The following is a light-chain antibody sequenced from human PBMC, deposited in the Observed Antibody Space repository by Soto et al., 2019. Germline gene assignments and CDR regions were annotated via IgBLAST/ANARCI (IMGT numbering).Light chain of an antibody. CDR1: QSLSRN. Sequence: EILMTQSPATLSVSPGERATLSCRASQSLSRNLAWYQQKPGQAPRLLIYGASTRASGIPARFSGSGSGTEFTLPISSLQSEDYDWPPAFTFGPGTKVDL. J-gene: IGKJ3*01. CDR3: FT. V-gene: IGKV3D-15*01. CDR2: GAS.